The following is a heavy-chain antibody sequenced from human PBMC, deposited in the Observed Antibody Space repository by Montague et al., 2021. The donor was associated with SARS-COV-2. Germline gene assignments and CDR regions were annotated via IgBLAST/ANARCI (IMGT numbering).Heavy chain of an antibody. CDR3: TRNAHYGSASYYFDY. CDR1: GASVNSGDFY. Sequence: SETLSLTCTVSGASVNSGDFYWSWIRQPPGKGLEWIGYIYYSVDTNYNPSLKSRISISVDRSTNQFSLKLSSVTAADTAVYFCTRNAHYGSASYYFDYWGLGTVVIVSS. V-gene: IGHV4-61*08. D-gene: IGHD3-10*01. CDR2: IYYSVDT. J-gene: IGHJ4*02.